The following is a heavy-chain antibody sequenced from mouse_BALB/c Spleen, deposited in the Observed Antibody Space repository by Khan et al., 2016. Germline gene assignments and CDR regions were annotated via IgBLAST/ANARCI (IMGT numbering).Heavy chain of an antibody. CDR2: INPFNDGT. CDR3: ARSGNLAMDY. V-gene: IGHV1S136*01. D-gene: IGHD2-1*01. CDR1: GFTFISYV. J-gene: IGHJ4*01. Sequence: VQLQQSGPELVKPGASVKMSCKASGFTFISYVMHWVKQKPGQGLEWIGYINPFNDGTNYNENFKGKATLTSDKSSSTDYMDLSSLTSEDSAVYYCARSGNLAMDYWGQGTSVTVSS.